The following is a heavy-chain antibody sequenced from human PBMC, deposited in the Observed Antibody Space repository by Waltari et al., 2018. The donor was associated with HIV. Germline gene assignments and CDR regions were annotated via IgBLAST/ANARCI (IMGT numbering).Heavy chain of an antibody. Sequence: QVQLQQWGAGLLKPSETLSLTCAVYGGSFSGYYWSWIRQPPGKGLEWIGEINHSGSTNYNPSLKSRVTISVDTSKNQFSLKLSSVTAADTAVYYCARGSVQGVILNGNFDYWGQGTLVTVSS. V-gene: IGHV4-34*01. D-gene: IGHD3-10*01. CDR2: INHSGST. CDR1: GGSFSGYY. J-gene: IGHJ4*02. CDR3: ARGSVQGVILNGNFDY.